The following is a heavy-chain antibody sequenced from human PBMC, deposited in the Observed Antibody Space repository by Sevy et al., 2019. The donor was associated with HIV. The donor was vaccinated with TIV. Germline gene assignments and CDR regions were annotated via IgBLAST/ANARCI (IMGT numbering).Heavy chain of an antibody. J-gene: IGHJ4*02. Sequence: ASVKVSCKASGFTFSNYFISWVRQAPGQGLEWMGRVHPGSGITFYPQNFRGRVTITSDTSTSTVYMQLSSLTSEDTALYYCARESGGNSDYWGQGTLVTVSS. D-gene: IGHD2-21*01. CDR2: VHPGSGIT. CDR3: ARESGGNSDY. CDR1: GFTFSNYF. V-gene: IGHV1-46*01.